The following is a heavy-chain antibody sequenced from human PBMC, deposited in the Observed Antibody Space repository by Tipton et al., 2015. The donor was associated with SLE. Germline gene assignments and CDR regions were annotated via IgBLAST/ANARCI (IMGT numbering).Heavy chain of an antibody. CDR2: IQYDRRDK. V-gene: IGHV3-30*02. CDR3: ARSDPYNGPHDAFDI. Sequence: GSLRLSCAASEFTFSNFGMHWVRQAPGKGLEWVAFIQYDRRDKHYADSVKGRFTISRDDSKNTLFLQMNSLSAEDTAMYYCARSDPYNGPHDAFDIWGPGTMVTVSS. J-gene: IGHJ3*02. CDR1: EFTFSNFG. D-gene: IGHD1-1*01.